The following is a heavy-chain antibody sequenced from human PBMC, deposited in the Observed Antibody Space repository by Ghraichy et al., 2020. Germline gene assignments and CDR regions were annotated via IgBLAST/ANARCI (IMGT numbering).Heavy chain of an antibody. CDR2: IYWDAEK. CDR3: VHRIRYESSGYYFNY. V-gene: IGHV2-5*02. J-gene: IGHJ4*02. CDR1: GFSLSTSGVG. D-gene: IGHD3-22*01. Sequence: SGPTLVKPTQTLTLTCTFSGFSLSTSGVGVGWIRQPPGKALEWLALIYWDAEKRYSPSLKSRLTITKDTSKNQVVLTMTNMDPVDTATYYCVHRIRYESSGYYFNYWGQGTLVTVSS.